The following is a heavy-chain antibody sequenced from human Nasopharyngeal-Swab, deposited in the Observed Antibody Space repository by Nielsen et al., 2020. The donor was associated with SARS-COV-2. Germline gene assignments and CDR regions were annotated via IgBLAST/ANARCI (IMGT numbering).Heavy chain of an antibody. CDR3: ARRAFGGVIAVFDY. CDR1: GGSISSSTYY. J-gene: IGHJ4*02. Sequence: SETLSLTCTVSGGSISSSTYYWGWIRQPPGKGLECIGSIYYSGSTYYNPSLKSRVTISVDTSKNQFSLKLTSVTAADTAVYYCARRAFGGVIAVFDYWGQGTLVTVSS. V-gene: IGHV4-39*01. D-gene: IGHD3-16*02. CDR2: IYYSGST.